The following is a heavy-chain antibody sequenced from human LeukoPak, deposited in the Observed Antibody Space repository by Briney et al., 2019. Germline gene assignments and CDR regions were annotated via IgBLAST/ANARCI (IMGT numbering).Heavy chain of an antibody. D-gene: IGHD4-17*01. V-gene: IGHV1-69*13. CDR3: ARVAPGLRDAFAI. J-gene: IGHJ3*02. CDR2: IIPIFGTA. Sequence: SVKVSCKASGGTFSSYAISWVRQAPGQGLEWMGGIIPIFGTANYAEKFQGRVTITADESTSTAYMELSSLRSEDTAVYYCARVAPGLRDAFAIWGQGTMVTVSS. CDR1: GGTFSSYA.